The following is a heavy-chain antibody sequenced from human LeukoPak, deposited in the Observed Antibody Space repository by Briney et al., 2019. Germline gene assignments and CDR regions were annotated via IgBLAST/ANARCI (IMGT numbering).Heavy chain of an antibody. CDR1: GHTLSEVA. CDR3: ATDLRWKSSSAWYYFGD. J-gene: IGHJ4*02. Sequence: ASVKVSCKVSGHTLSEVAMHWVRQAPGKGLEWMGGFDPEHGEAVFPQTFEDRVTLTEDTSTDIAYMELSSLRSEDTAVYFCATDLRWKSSSAWYYFGDWGQGTLVTVFS. V-gene: IGHV1-24*01. CDR2: FDPEHGEA. D-gene: IGHD6-19*01.